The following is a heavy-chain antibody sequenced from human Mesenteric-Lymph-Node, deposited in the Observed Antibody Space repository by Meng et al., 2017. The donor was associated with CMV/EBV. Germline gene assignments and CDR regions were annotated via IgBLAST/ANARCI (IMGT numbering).Heavy chain of an antibody. CDR2: IIPILGIA. CDR3: ARLYCSSTSCGMDV. Sequence: SVKVSCKASGGTFSSYAISWVRQAPGQGLEWMGGIIPILGIANYAQKFQGRVTITADKSTSTAYMELRSLRSDDTAVYYCARLYCSSTSCGMDVWGQGTTVTVSS. D-gene: IGHD2-2*01. J-gene: IGHJ6*02. V-gene: IGHV1-69*10. CDR1: GGTFSSYA.